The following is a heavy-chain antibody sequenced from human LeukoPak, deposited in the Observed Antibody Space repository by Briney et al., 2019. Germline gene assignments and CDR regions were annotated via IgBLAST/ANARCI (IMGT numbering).Heavy chain of an antibody. Sequence: PSETLSLTCTVSGGSISSYYCTWIRQPPGKGLEWLGYIYYSGDTNYNPSLKSRVTISVDTSKNQFSLKLTSVTAADTAVYYCARSPTYFYDGSGYPRGFDYWGQGTPVTVSS. CDR3: ARSPTYFYDGSGYPRGFDY. CDR1: GGSISSYY. J-gene: IGHJ4*02. D-gene: IGHD3-22*01. CDR2: IYYSGDT. V-gene: IGHV4-59*01.